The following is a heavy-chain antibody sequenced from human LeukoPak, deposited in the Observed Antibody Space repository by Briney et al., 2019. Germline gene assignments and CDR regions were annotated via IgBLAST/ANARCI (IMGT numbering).Heavy chain of an antibody. CDR2: ISAYNGNT. Sequence: ASVKVSCKASGYTFTSYGISWVRQAPGQELEWMGWISAYNGNTNYAQKLQGRVTMTTDTSTSTAYVELKSLRSDDTAVYYCARAPLGSYSSSSTTNDYWGQGTLVTVSS. V-gene: IGHV1-18*01. D-gene: IGHD6-19*01. CDR1: GYTFTSYG. CDR3: ARAPLGSYSSSSTTNDY. J-gene: IGHJ4*02.